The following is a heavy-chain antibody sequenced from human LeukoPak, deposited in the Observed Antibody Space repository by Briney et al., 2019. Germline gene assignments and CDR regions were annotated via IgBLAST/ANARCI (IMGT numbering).Heavy chain of an antibody. D-gene: IGHD3-22*01. Sequence: GGSLRLSCAASGFTFSSYAMSWVRQAPGKGLEWVSSISSSSSYIYYADSVKGRFTISRDNAKNSLYLQMNSLRAEDTAVYYCAREYYDGSGYYYPHAFDIWGQGTMVTVSS. V-gene: IGHV3-21*01. CDR3: AREYYDGSGYYYPHAFDI. J-gene: IGHJ3*02. CDR1: GFTFSSYA. CDR2: ISSSSSYI.